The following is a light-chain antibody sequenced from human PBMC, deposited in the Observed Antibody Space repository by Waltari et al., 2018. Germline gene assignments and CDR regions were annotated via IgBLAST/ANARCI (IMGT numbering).Light chain of an antibody. J-gene: IGLJ2*01. Sequence: SYELTQPPSVSVSPGQTASITCSGDKLGDKYAYWYQQKPGQSPVLVIYQDSERPSGIPERFPGSNSGNTATLTISGTQAMDEADYYCQAWDSSTVVFGGGTKLTVL. CDR1: KLGDKY. CDR2: QDS. CDR3: QAWDSSTVV. V-gene: IGLV3-1*01.